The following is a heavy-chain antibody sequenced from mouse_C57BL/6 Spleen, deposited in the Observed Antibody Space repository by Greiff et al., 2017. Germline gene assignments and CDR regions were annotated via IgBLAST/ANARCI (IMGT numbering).Heavy chain of an antibody. CDR3: ARFDYGSRTGGFAY. J-gene: IGHJ3*01. D-gene: IGHD1-1*01. Sequence: QVQLQQPGAELVMPGASVKLSCKASGYTFTSYWMHWVKQRPGQGLEWIGEIDPSDSYTNYNQKFKGKSTLTVDKSSSTAYMQLSSLTSEDSAVYYCARFDYGSRTGGFAYWGQGTLVTVSA. CDR1: GYTFTSYW. V-gene: IGHV1-69*01. CDR2: IDPSDSYT.